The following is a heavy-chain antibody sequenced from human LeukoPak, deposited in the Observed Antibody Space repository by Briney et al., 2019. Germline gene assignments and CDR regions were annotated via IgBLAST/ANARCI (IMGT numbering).Heavy chain of an antibody. J-gene: IGHJ4*02. Sequence: SETLSLTCTVSGGSISSGGYYWSWIRQHPGKGLEWIGYIYYSGSTYYNPSLKSRVTISVDTSKNQFSLKLSSVTAADTAVYYCAREVITAQNFDYWGQGTLVTVSP. D-gene: IGHD1-20*01. CDR1: GGSISSGGYY. CDR2: IYYSGST. CDR3: AREVITAQNFDY. V-gene: IGHV4-31*03.